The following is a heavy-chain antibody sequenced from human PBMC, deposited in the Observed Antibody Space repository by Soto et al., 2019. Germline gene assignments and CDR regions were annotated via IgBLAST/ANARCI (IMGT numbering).Heavy chain of an antibody. V-gene: IGHV4-39*01. D-gene: IGHD2-21*02. CDR3: ARHNIVVVTANNWFDP. CDR1: GGSISSSSYY. J-gene: IGHJ5*02. CDR2: IYYSGST. Sequence: QLQLQESGPGLVKPSETLSLTCTVSGGSISSSSYYWGWIRQPPGKGLEWIGSIYYSGSTYYNPSLKGRVTISVDTSKNHFSLKLSSVTAADTAVYYCARHNIVVVTANNWFDPWGQGTLVTVSS.